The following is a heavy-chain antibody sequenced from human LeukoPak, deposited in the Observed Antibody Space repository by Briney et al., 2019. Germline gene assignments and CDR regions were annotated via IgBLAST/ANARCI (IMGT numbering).Heavy chain of an antibody. J-gene: IGHJ4*02. V-gene: IGHV4-59*01. CDR1: GGSISSYY. CDR3: AREAHGGQLPTRYFDY. Sequence: SSETLSLTCTVSGGSISSYYWTWIRQPPGKGLEWIGYIYYSGSTNYNPSLKSRVTISVDTSKNQFSLKLSSVTAADTAVYYCAREAHGGQLPTRYFDYWGQGTLVTVSS. D-gene: IGHD2-2*01. CDR2: IYYSGST.